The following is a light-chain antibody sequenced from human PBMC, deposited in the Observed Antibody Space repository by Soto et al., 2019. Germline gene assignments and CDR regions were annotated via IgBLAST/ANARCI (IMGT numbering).Light chain of an antibody. V-gene: IGKV3-15*01. Sequence: EIVLTQSPGTLYLSPGERATLSCRASQSVSSNLAWYQQKPGQAPRLLIYGASTRATGIPARFSGSGSGTEFTLTISSLQSEDFAVYYCQQYNNWPPPITFGQGTRLEIK. CDR3: QQYNNWPPPIT. CDR1: QSVSSN. CDR2: GAS. J-gene: IGKJ5*01.